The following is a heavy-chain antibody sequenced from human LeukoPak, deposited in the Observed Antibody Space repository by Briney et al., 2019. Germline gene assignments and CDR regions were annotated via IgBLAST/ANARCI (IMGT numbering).Heavy chain of an antibody. V-gene: IGHV3-23*01. CDR3: AKVKSGSWTFDY. CDR2: IGGSGANT. D-gene: IGHD6-13*01. Sequence: GGCLRLSCAASGFTFSNYAMSWVRQAPGKGLEWVSSIGGSGANTFYADSVKGRFTISRDNSKNTLDLQMNALRAEDTAVYYCAKVKSGSWTFDYWGQGALVTVSS. CDR1: GFTFSNYA. J-gene: IGHJ4*02.